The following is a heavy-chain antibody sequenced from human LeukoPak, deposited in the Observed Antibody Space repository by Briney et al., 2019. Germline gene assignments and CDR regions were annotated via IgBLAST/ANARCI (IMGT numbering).Heavy chain of an antibody. CDR1: GVSINSYY. CDR2: IYTSGST. Sequence: PSETLSLTCTVSGVSINSYYWNWIRQPAGKGLEWVGHIYTSGSTNYNPSLKSRVTMSVDTSKHHFSLKLSSVTAADTAVYYCARETSDSSGYYIDYWGQGTLVTVSS. V-gene: IGHV4-4*07. J-gene: IGHJ4*02. CDR3: ARETSDSSGYYIDY. D-gene: IGHD3-22*01.